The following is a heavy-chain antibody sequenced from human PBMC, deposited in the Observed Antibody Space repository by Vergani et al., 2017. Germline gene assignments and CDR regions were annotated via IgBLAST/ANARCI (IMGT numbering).Heavy chain of an antibody. CDR1: GFSIDNGYY. D-gene: IGHD2-2*01. Sequence: QVQLQESGPGLVKPSETLSLTCAVSGFSIDNGYYWSWIRQPAGKGLEWIGRIYTSGSTNYNPSLKSRVTMSVDTSKNQFSLKLSSVTAADTAVYYCARGDCSSTSCYGVVDYWGQGTLVTVSS. CDR2: IYTSGST. J-gene: IGHJ4*02. CDR3: ARGDCSSTSCYGVVDY. V-gene: IGHV4-4*07.